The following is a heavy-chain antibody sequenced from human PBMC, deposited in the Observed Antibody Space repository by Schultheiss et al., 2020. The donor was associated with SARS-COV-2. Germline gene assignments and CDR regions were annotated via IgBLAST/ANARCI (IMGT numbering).Heavy chain of an antibody. J-gene: IGHJ4*02. Sequence: SETLSLTCTVSGGSISSYYWSWIRQPPGKGLEWIGYIYYSGSTNYNPSLKSRVTISVDTSKNQFSLKLSSVTAADTAVYYCAKGGAGHYDSSGFRFDWGQGTLVTVSS. CDR3: AKGGAGHYDSSGFRFD. CDR2: IYYSGST. V-gene: IGHV4-59*01. D-gene: IGHD3-22*01. CDR1: GGSISSYY.